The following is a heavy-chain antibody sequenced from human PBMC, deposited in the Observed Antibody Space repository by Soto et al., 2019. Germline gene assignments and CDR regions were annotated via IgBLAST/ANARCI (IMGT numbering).Heavy chain of an antibody. D-gene: IGHD3-3*01. Sequence: SETLSLTCTVSGGSVSSGSYYWSWIRQPPGKGLEWIGYIYYSGSTNYNPSLKSRVTISVDTSKNQFSLKLSSVTAADTAVYYCARSDFWSGPYYFDYWGQGTLVTVSS. CDR1: GGSVSSGSYY. CDR2: IYYSGST. CDR3: ARSDFWSGPYYFDY. V-gene: IGHV4-61*01. J-gene: IGHJ4*02.